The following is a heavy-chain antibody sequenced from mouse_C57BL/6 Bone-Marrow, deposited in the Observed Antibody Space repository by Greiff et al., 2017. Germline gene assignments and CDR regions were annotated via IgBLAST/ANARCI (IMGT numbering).Heavy chain of an antibody. V-gene: IGHV1-82*01. CDR1: GYAFSSSW. CDR2: IYPGDGDT. J-gene: IGHJ3*01. D-gene: IGHD1-1*01. CDR3: ARERNYYGSSFAY. Sequence: VKLVESGPELVKPGASVKISCKASGYAFSSSWMNWVKQRPGKGLEWIGRIYPGDGDTNYNGKFKGKATLTADKSSSTAYMQLSSLTSEDSAVYFCARERNYYGSSFAYWGQGTLVTVSA.